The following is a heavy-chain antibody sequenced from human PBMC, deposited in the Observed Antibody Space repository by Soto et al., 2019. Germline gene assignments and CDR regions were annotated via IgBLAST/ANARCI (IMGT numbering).Heavy chain of an antibody. V-gene: IGHV3-23*01. D-gene: IGHD6-19*01. CDR2: ISAAGRSA. CDR1: GFTFSNSA. CDR3: AKDGHWLDVLLDS. Sequence: EVQLLESGGGLVQPGGSLRLSCTASGFTFSNSAMTWVRQAPGKGLEWVSIISAAGRSAYHADSVKGRFTISRDNSKNPLCLRMPSLGAEDTAVYYCAKDGHWLDVLLDSWGQGTLVTVSS. J-gene: IGHJ4*02.